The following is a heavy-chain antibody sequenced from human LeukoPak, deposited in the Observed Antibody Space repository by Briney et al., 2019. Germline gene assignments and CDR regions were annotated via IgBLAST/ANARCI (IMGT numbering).Heavy chain of an antibody. J-gene: IGHJ5*02. CDR2: IYYSGST. D-gene: IGHD2-8*01. CDR1: GGSISSYY. Sequence: SETLSLTCTVSGGSISSYYWSWIRQPPGKGLEWIGYIYYSGSTNYNPSLKSRVTISVDTSKNQFSLKLSSVTAADTAVYYCARAGLGYCTNGVCYGNWFDPWGQGTLVTVSS. V-gene: IGHV4-59*08. CDR3: ARAGLGYCTNGVCYGNWFDP.